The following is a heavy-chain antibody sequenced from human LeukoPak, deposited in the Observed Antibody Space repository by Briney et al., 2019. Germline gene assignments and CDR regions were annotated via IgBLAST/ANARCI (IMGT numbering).Heavy chain of an antibody. CDR1: GGTFSSYA. J-gene: IGHJ5*02. V-gene: IGHV1-69*05. D-gene: IGHD6-13*01. CDR2: VIPIFGTA. Sequence: SVKVSCKASGGTFSSYAISWVRQAPGRGLEWMGGVIPIFGTANYAQKFQGRVTMTRNNSISTADMELSSLRSEDTAVYYWARGALAAAGTDNWFDPWGQGTLVTVSS. CDR3: ARGALAAAGTDNWFDP.